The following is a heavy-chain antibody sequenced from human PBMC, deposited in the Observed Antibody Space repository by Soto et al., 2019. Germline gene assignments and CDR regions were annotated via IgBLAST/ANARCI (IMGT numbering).Heavy chain of an antibody. J-gene: IGHJ5*02. CDR1: GYSITAGGYY. CDR3: ARMYSSGSGWFLP. Sequence: SSETLSLTCFVSGYSITAGGYYWSWIRHHPGKGLEWIGSFYSSGSIIYNPSLRSRVSISGDTSSNQFSMSLTSVTAADTARYYCARMYSSGSGWFLPRGQAPLLTVSS. D-gene: IGHD3-22*01. V-gene: IGHV4-31*03. CDR2: FYSSGSI.